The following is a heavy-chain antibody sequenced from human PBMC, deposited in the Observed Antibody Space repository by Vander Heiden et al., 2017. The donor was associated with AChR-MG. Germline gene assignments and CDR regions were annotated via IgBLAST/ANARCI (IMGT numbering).Heavy chain of an antibody. V-gene: IGHV3-33*01. CDR1: GFTFSSDG. CDR3: ARGPYCGGDCYPGYYYYYGMDV. CDR2: IWYEGSNR. J-gene: IGHJ6*02. Sequence: QVQLVESGGGVVQLGRSLRLSCAASGFTFSSDGIHVVRQAPGKGLGWVAVIWYEGSNRYYADSVKGRFTISRDNSKNTLYLQMNSLRAEDTAVYYCARGPYCGGDCYPGYYYYYGMDVWGQGTTVPVS. D-gene: IGHD2-21*02.